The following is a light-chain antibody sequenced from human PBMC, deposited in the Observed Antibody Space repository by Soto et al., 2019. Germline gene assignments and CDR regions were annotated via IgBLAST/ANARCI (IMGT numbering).Light chain of an antibody. Sequence: EFVLTQSPGTLSLSPGARATLNCRASQSLSSYLAWYQQKPGQAPRLLIYEASNRATGIPARFSGSGSGTDFTLTISSLEPEDFAVYYCQQRSNWPLTFGGGTKVDNK. J-gene: IGKJ4*01. CDR3: QQRSNWPLT. CDR1: QSLSSY. V-gene: IGKV3-11*01. CDR2: EAS.